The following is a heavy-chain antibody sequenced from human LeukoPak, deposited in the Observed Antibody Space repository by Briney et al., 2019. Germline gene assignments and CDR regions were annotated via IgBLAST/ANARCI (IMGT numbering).Heavy chain of an antibody. CDR2: IIPIFGTA. CDR1: RGTFSSYA. Sequence: SVKVSCKASRGTFSSYAISWVRQAPGQGLEWMGGIIPIFGTANYAHKFQGRVTITADESTSTAYMELSSLGSEDTAVYYCARGADLPYYMDVWGKGTTVTVS. V-gene: IGHV1-69*13. J-gene: IGHJ6*03. CDR3: ARGADLPYYMDV.